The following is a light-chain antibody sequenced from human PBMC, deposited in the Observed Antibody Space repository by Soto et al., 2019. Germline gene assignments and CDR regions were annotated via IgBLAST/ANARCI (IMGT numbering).Light chain of an antibody. CDR3: SSYAGSNNFVV. CDR1: SSDVGGYNY. CDR2: EVN. J-gene: IGLJ2*01. Sequence: QSVLTQPPSASGSPGQSVTISCTGTSSDVGGYNYVSWYQQYPGKAPKLMIYEVNKRPSGVPDRFSGSKSGNTAPLTVSGLQAEDEADYYCSSYAGSNNFVVFGGGTKVTVL. V-gene: IGLV2-8*01.